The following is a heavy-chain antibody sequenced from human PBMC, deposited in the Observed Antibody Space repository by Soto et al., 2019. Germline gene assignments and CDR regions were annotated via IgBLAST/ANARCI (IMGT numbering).Heavy chain of an antibody. CDR2: INPNSGGT. Sequence: ASVKVSCKASGYTCTGYYMHWVRQAPGQGHEWMGWINPNSGGTNYAQKFQGRVTMTRDTSISTAYMELSRLRSDDTAVYYCARGYDILTGYYDGFYYYYGMDVWGQGTTVAVSS. V-gene: IGHV1-2*02. CDR3: ARGYDILTGYYDGFYYYYGMDV. D-gene: IGHD3-9*01. J-gene: IGHJ6*02. CDR1: GYTCTGYY.